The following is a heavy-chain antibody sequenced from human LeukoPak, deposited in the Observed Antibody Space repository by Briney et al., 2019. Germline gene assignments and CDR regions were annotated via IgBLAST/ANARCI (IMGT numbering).Heavy chain of an antibody. D-gene: IGHD3-10*01. V-gene: IGHV1-2*02. CDR1: GYSFTAFY. J-gene: IGHJ4*02. CDR3: ARDGDYGTGSYYRGCIDS. Sequence: GASVKVSCKASGYSFTAFYIHWVRQAPGQGLEWMGWINPRSGDTTYAQKFRGRVTLTRDTSVSTAYMDLSSLRSDDTAVYYCARDGDYGTGSYYRGCIDSWGQGTPVTVSP. CDR2: INPRSGDT.